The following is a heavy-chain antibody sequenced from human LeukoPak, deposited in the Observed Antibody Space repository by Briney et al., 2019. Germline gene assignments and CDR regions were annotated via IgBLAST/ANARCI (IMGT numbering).Heavy chain of an antibody. V-gene: IGHV3-11*01. CDR1: GFTFNDYY. CDR3: AKDGGYLGY. Sequence: GGSLRLSCAASGFTFNDYYMSWIRQAPGKGLEWLSYINIGGTNTHYADSVKGRFTISRDNAKKSLYLEMNNLRAEDTAVYYCAKDGGYLGYWGQGTLVTVSS. D-gene: IGHD3-16*01. J-gene: IGHJ4*02. CDR2: INIGGTNT.